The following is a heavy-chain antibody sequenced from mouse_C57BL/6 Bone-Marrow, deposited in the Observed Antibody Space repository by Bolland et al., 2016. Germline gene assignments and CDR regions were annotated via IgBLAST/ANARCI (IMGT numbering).Heavy chain of an antibody. Sequence: YNEKFKSKATLTVDKSSGTAYMQLSSLTSEDSAVYYCARSGGSFAYWGQGTLV. D-gene: IGHD3-1*01. J-gene: IGHJ3*01. V-gene: IGHV1-53*01. CDR3: ARSGGSFAY.